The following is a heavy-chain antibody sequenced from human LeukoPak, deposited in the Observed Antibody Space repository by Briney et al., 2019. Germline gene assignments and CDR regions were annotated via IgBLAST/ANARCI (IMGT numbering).Heavy chain of an antibody. Sequence: GASVTVSFKASGYSFTTYGISWVRQAPGQGLEWMGWISANNNNTDNVQKLQGRVTMTTDTSTSTAYMELRSLRSDDTAVYYCARALYHTFDYWGQGTLVTVSS. CDR3: ARALYHTFDY. D-gene: IGHD2-2*01. V-gene: IGHV1-18*01. CDR2: ISANNNNT. J-gene: IGHJ4*02. CDR1: GYSFTTYG.